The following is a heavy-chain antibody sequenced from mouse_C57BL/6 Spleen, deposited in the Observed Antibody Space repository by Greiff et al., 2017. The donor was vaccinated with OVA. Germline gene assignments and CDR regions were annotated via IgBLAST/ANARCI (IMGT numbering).Heavy chain of an antibody. CDR1: GYTFTSYW. CDR2: VESVVGST. J-gene: IGHJ2*01. CDR3: ARGSKGFDY. Sequence: VQLQQPGAELVKPGASVKMSCKASGYTFTSYWITWGDKRPGWGLEWIGEVESVVGSTNDNENFKSKATLTVDTSSSTAYMQLSSLTSEDSAVYYCARGSKGFDYWGQGTTLTVSS. V-gene: IGHV1-55*01.